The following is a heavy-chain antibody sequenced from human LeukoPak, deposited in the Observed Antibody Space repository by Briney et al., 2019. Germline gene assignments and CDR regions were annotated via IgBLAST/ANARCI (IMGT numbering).Heavy chain of an antibody. CDR3: AREVVSIPSYFDS. CDR2: FYRGDST. V-gene: IGHV3-53*01. D-gene: IGHD2-21*01. Sequence: GGSLRLSCAASGFSVSSSYMYWVRQAPGKGLEWVSFFYRGDSTYYAESVRGRFTIPRDNSKNTLYLLMSSLIPEDTAVYYCAREVVSIPSYFDSWGQGTLVTVSS. J-gene: IGHJ4*02. CDR1: GFSVSSSY.